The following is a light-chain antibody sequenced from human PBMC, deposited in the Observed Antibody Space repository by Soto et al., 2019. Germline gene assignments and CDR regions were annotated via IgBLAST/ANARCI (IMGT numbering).Light chain of an antibody. CDR2: GAS. CDR1: QSVSRNY. J-gene: IGKJ3*01. CDR3: HHYGDSPIYI. Sequence: EIVLTQSPGTLSLSPGATATLSCRASQSVSRNYLAWFQQKPGQAPRLLIHGASSRAAGTPDRFSGSGSGTDFTLTISRLEPEDFAVYYCHHYGDSPIYIFGPGTKVDFK. V-gene: IGKV3-20*01.